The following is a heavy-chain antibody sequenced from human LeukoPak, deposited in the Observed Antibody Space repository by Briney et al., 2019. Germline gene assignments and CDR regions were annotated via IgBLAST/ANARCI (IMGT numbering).Heavy chain of an antibody. Sequence: SQTLSLTCTVSGGSISSGVYYWNWIRQHPGKGLEWIGEINHSGSTNYNPSLKSRVTISVDTSKNQFSLKLSSVTAADTAVYYCARGLRRSGYPRYYYYYGMDVWGQGTTVTVSS. D-gene: IGHD3-22*01. V-gene: IGHV4-31*03. J-gene: IGHJ6*02. CDR2: INHSGST. CDR1: GGSISSGVYY. CDR3: ARGLRRSGYPRYYYYYGMDV.